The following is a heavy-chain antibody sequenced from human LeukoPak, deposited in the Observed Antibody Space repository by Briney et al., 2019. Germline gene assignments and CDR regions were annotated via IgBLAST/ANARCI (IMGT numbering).Heavy chain of an antibody. V-gene: IGHV1-18*04. D-gene: IGHD5-12*01. CDR2: ISAYNGDT. CDR3: ARRPLRGESIDY. J-gene: IGHJ4*02. CDR1: GYTFTSCG. Sequence: EASVKVSCKASGYTFTSCGISWVRQAPGQGFEWMGWISAYNGDTHYAQKLQDRVTMTTDTSTSTAYMELRSLRSDDTAVYYCARRPLRGESIDYWGQGTLVTVSS.